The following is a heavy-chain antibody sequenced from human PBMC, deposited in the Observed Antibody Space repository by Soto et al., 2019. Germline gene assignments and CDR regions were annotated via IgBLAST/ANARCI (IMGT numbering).Heavy chain of an antibody. CDR1: GGSISSSNC. CDR2: IYHSGST. CDR3: ARSPDSSGYYPRWYYYGMDV. Sequence: SETLSLTCAVSGGSISSSNCWSWVRQPPGKGLGWIGEIYHSGSTNYNPSLKSRVTISVDKSKNQFSLKLSSVTAADTAVYYCARSPDSSGYYPRWYYYGMDVWGQGTTVTVSS. V-gene: IGHV4-4*02. J-gene: IGHJ6*02. D-gene: IGHD3-22*01.